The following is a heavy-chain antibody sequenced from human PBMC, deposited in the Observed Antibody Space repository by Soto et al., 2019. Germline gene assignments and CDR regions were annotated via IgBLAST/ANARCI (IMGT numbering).Heavy chain of an antibody. V-gene: IGHV3-23*01. CDR2: ISGSGGST. J-gene: IGHJ6*03. CDR3: AKDYGSTSFYYYYMDV. D-gene: IGHD6-6*01. CDR1: GFTFDEFG. Sequence: GGSLRLSCAASGFTFDEFGMSWVRQVPGKGLEWVSAISGSGGSTYYADSVKGRFTISRDNSKNTLYLQMNSLRAEDTAVYYCAKDYGSTSFYYYYMDVWGKGTTVTVSS.